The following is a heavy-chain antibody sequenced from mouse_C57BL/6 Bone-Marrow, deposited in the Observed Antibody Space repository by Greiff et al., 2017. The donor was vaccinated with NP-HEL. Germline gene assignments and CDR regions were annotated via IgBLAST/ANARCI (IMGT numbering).Heavy chain of an antibody. Sequence: QVQLKQSGAELVKPGASVKLSCKASGYTFTEYTIHWVKQRSGQGLEWIGWFYPGSGSIKYNEKFKDKATLTADKSSSTVYLDLSRLPSEDSAVNFCARHGNYFGSSYGYFDVWGTGTTVTVSS. CDR2: FYPGSGSI. D-gene: IGHD1-1*01. CDR1: GYTFTEYT. V-gene: IGHV1-62-2*01. CDR3: ARHGNYFGSSYGYFDV. J-gene: IGHJ1*03.